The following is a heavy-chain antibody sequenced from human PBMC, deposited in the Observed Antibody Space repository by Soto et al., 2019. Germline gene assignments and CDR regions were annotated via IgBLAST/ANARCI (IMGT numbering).Heavy chain of an antibody. V-gene: IGHV3-11*01. D-gene: IGHD6-19*01. J-gene: IGHJ4*02. CDR2: ISPSGSSL. CDR3: ARDPAYSSAWHYFDS. Sequence: QVQLVESGGGLVKPGGSLRLACAASGFTFSDYYMIWIRQTPGKGLEWVSYISPSGSSLYYADSVKGRFTISRDNAKNSLVLQLNSLRAEDTAVYYCARDPAYSSAWHYFDSWGQGTLVTVSS. CDR1: GFTFSDYY.